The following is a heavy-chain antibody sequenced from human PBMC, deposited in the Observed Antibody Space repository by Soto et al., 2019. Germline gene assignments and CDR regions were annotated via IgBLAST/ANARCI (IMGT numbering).Heavy chain of an antibody. CDR2: IYHSGST. V-gene: IGHV4-4*02. Sequence: SETLSLTCAVSGGSISSSNWWSWVRQPPGKGLEWIGEIYHSGSTNYNPSLKSRVTISVDKSKNQFSLKLSSVTAADTDVYYCASRIAAAGTRFDYWGQGTLVTSPQ. J-gene: IGHJ4*02. CDR1: GGSISSSNW. CDR3: ASRIAAAGTRFDY. D-gene: IGHD6-13*01.